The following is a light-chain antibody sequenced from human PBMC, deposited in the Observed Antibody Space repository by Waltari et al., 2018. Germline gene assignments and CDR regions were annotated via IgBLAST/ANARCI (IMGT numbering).Light chain of an antibody. J-gene: IGKJ3*01. CDR3: QQYKSYPLV. CDR1: QVISNY. CDR2: GAS. V-gene: IGKV1-16*02. Sequence: DIQMTQSPSSLSASLGDSFTITCRASQVISNYLAWFQQKPGKAPKSLIYGASSFQSGVPSKFSDSGSGTDFTLTITSLQPEDFATYYCQQYKSYPLVVGPGTKVDIK.